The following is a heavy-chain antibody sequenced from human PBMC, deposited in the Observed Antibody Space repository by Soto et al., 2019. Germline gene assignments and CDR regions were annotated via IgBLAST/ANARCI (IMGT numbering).Heavy chain of an antibody. CDR1: GFLFSSYG. CDR2: ISSRGSYI. D-gene: IGHD2-21*01. Sequence: GGSLRLSCEASGFLFSSYGMSWVRQAPGKGLEWVSYISSRGSYIDYADSVKGRFTISRDNDKNSLYLQMNSLRAEDTAMYYYVRILGILVGKSNYRGVWGKGTTGTVSS. CDR3: VRILGILVGKSNYRGV. V-gene: IGHV3-21*06. J-gene: IGHJ6*03.